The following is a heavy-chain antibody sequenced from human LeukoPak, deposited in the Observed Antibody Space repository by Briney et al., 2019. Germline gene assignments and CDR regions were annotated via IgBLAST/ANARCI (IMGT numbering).Heavy chain of an antibody. CDR1: GGSISSGGYY. D-gene: IGHD3-22*01. CDR3: ARELRDSSGYYYGVTAFDI. J-gene: IGHJ3*02. Sequence: PSETLSLTCTVSGGSISSGGYYWSWIRQHPGKGLKWIGYIYYSGSTYYNPSLKSRVTISVDTSKNQFSLKLSSVTAADTAVYYCARELRDSSGYYYGVTAFDIWGQGTMVTVSS. V-gene: IGHV4-31*03. CDR2: IYYSGST.